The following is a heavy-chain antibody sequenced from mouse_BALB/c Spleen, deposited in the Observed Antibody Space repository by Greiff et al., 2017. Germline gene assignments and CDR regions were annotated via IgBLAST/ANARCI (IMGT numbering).Heavy chain of an antibody. CDR3: ARGGNSWFAY. CDR2: IRNKANGYTT. J-gene: IGHJ3*01. Sequence: EVHLVESGGGLVQPGGSLRLSCATSGFTFTDYYMSWVRQPPGKALEWLGFIRNKANGYTTEYSASVKGRFTISRDNYQSILYLQMNTLRAEDSATYYCARGGNSWFAYWGQGTLVTVSA. CDR1: GFTFTDYY. V-gene: IGHV7-3*02. D-gene: IGHD2-1*01.